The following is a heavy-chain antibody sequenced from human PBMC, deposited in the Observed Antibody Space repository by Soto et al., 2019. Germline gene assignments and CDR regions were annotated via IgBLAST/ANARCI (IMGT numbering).Heavy chain of an antibody. D-gene: IGHD3-3*01. Sequence: PGGSLRLSCAASGFTFISYAMSWVRQAPGKGLEWVSAISGSGGSTYYADSVKGRFTISRDNSKNTLYLQMNSLRAEDTAVYYCAKDRPLRGTIFGVLQKEVWYFDLWGRGTLVTVSS. CDR3: AKDRPLRGTIFGVLQKEVWYFDL. J-gene: IGHJ2*01. CDR1: GFTFISYA. CDR2: ISGSGGST. V-gene: IGHV3-23*01.